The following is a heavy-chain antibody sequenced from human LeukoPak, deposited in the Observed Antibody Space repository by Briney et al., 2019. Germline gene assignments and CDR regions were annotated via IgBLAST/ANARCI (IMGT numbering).Heavy chain of an antibody. D-gene: IGHD3-22*01. Sequence: SETLSLTCTVSGYSISSGYYWGWSRQPPGKGVEWIGSIYHSGSTYYNPSLKSRVTISVDTSTNQFSLKLSSVTAADTAVYYCAEGDYYDSSGHGRSFDPWGQGTLVTVSS. CDR3: AEGDYYDSSGHGRSFDP. CDR1: GYSISSGYY. V-gene: IGHV4-38-2*02. CDR2: IYHSGST. J-gene: IGHJ5*02.